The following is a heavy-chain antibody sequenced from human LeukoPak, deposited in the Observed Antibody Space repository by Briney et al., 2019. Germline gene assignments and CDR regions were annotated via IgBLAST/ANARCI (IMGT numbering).Heavy chain of an antibody. CDR2: ISYDGSNK. V-gene: IGHV3-30*03. CDR3: ARLLAYNSGGEAFDH. Sequence: GGSLRLSCAASGFTLSSYSIHWVRQAPGKGLEWVAVISYDGSNKYYADSVKGRFTISRDNSKNTLYLEMNSLRTEDTAVYYCARLLAYNSGGEAFDHWGQGTLVTVSS. J-gene: IGHJ4*02. D-gene: IGHD1-20*01. CDR1: GFTLSSYS.